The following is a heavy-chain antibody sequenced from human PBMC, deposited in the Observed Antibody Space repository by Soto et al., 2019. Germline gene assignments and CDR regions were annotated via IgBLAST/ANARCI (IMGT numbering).Heavy chain of an antibody. J-gene: IGHJ4*02. CDR1: CGSIISYD. Sequence: SETLSLTCTVACGSIISYDCSWILQPPGKGLEWIGYIYYSGSTNYNPSLKSRVTISVDTSKNQFSLKLSSVTAADTAVYYCARVPDTGYCSSTSCYHFDYWGQGTLVTVSS. CDR2: IYYSGST. D-gene: IGHD2-2*01. CDR3: ARVPDTGYCSSTSCYHFDY. V-gene: IGHV4-59*01.